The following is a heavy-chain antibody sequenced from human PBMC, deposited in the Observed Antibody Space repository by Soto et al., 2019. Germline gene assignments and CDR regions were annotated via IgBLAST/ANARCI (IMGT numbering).Heavy chain of an antibody. Sequence: SETLSLTCTVSGGSFSSRSYYWGWIRQPPGKGLEWIGSIYNSGSTYYNPSLKSRVTISVDTSKNQFSLKLSSVTAADTAVYFCARDSHYGDSWDYWGQGTLVTVSS. J-gene: IGHJ4*02. CDR2: IYNSGST. D-gene: IGHD4-17*01. CDR1: GGSFSSRSYY. V-gene: IGHV4-39*02. CDR3: ARDSHYGDSWDY.